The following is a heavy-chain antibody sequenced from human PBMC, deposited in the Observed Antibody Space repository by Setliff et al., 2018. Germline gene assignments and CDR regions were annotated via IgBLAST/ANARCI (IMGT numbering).Heavy chain of an antibody. D-gene: IGHD1-26*01. CDR1: GYSISSGYY. J-gene: IGHJ4*02. CDR2: IYHSGST. Sequence: PSETLSLTCAVSGYSISSGYYWGWIRQPPGKGLEWIGSIYHSGSTYYNPSLKSRVTISVDTSKNQFSLKLSSVTAADTAVYYCARALGATITHFDYWGQGTLVTVSS. CDR3: ARALGATITHFDY. V-gene: IGHV4-38-2*01.